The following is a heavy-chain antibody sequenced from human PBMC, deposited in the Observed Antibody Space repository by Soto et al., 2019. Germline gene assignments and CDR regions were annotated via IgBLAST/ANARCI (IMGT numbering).Heavy chain of an antibody. D-gene: IGHD3-9*01. CDR2: IWHDGSNE. Sequence: QVQLVESGGGVVQPGRSLRLSCAASGFTFSDYGMHWVRQAPGKGLEWVALIWHDGSNEYYADSVKGRFTISRDNSKNTLSLQMNSLRAEDTAVYYCAGINYDIFTGYFSDYWGQGTPVTVSS. V-gene: IGHV3-33*01. CDR1: GFTFSDYG. CDR3: AGINYDIFTGYFSDY. J-gene: IGHJ4*02.